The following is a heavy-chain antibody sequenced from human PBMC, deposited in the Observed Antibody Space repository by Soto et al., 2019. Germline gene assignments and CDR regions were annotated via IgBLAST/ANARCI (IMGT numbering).Heavy chain of an antibody. D-gene: IGHD6-6*01. J-gene: IGHJ6*02. CDR3: ARAIAARVGYYGMDV. CDR2: INIDGRST. Sequence: GGSLRLSCAASGFTFSSYWMHWVRQAPGKGLVWVARINIDGRSTSYADSVKGRFTISRDNAKNTLYLQMNSLRAEDTAVYYCARAIAARVGYYGMDVWGQGTTVTVS. V-gene: IGHV3-74*01. CDR1: GFTFSSYW.